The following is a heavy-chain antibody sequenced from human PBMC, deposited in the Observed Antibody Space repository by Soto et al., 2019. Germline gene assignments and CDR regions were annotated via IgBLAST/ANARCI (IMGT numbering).Heavy chain of an antibody. J-gene: IGHJ1*01. CDR1: GCTFTNAW. CDR2: IKSSIDGATP. D-gene: IGHD3-22*01. V-gene: IGHV3-15*01. Sequence: GEYLSPSCTASGCTFTNAWTSGVRQAPGRGLAWVGRIKSSIDGATPEYAASVNGRVTISRNDSRNTLFLDMNNLKTEDTAVYYCATDLPPGSYFYDHNGYLLFNYWGQGT. CDR3: ATDLPPGSYFYDHNGYLLFNY.